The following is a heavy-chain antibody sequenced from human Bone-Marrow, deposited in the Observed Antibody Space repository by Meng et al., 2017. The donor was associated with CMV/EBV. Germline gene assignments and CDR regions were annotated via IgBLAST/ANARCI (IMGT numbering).Heavy chain of an antibody. CDR3: AGGGVATFDAFDI. V-gene: IGHV3-48*03. CDR1: GFTFSSDE. Sequence: GESLKISCAASGFTFSSDEMNWVRQASGKGLEWVSYISSCGSTIYYADSVKGRFTIPRDNAKNSLYPQKNSLRAEDTAVYYCAGGGVATFDAFDIWGQGTMVTVSS. CDR2: ISSCGSTI. D-gene: IGHD5-12*01. J-gene: IGHJ3*02.